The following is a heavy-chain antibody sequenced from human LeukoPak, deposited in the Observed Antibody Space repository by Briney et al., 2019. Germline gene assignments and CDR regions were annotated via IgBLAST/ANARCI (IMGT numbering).Heavy chain of an antibody. D-gene: IGHD6-19*01. J-gene: IGHJ5*02. CDR1: GYTFTSYY. CDR2: INPSGGST. Sequence: ASVKVSCKASGYTFTSYYMHWVRQAPGQGLEWIGIINPSGGSTSYAQKFQGRVTMTRDTSTSTVYMELSSLRSEDTAVYYCARAYSSGWSFDPWGQGTLVTVSS. V-gene: IGHV1-46*01. CDR3: ARAYSSGWSFDP.